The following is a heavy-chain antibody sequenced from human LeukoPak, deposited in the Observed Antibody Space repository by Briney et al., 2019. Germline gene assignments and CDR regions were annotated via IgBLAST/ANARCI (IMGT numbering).Heavy chain of an antibody. D-gene: IGHD2-15*01. Sequence: GGSLRLSCAASGFTFSSYSMNWVRQAPGKGLEWVSSISSSSSYIYYADSVKGRFTISRDNAKNSLYLQMNSLRAEDTAVYYCLVILTEPTSPSPDGLDIWGQGTTVTVSS. V-gene: IGHV3-21*01. CDR3: LVILTEPTSPSPDGLDI. CDR1: GFTFSSYS. CDR2: ISSSSSYI. J-gene: IGHJ3*02.